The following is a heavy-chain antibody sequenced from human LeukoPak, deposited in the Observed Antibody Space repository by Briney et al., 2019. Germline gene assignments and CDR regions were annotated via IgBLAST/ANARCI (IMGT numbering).Heavy chain of an antibody. Sequence: NPSETLSLTCAVYGGSFSGYYWSWIRQPPGKGLEWIGEINHSGSTNYNPSLKSRVTISVDTSKNQFSLKLSSVTAADTAVYYCALGCSGGSCSVGFDYWGEGPLVTVSS. CDR2: INHSGST. CDR1: GGSFSGYY. V-gene: IGHV4-34*01. CDR3: ALGCSGGSCSVGFDY. D-gene: IGHD2-15*01. J-gene: IGHJ4*02.